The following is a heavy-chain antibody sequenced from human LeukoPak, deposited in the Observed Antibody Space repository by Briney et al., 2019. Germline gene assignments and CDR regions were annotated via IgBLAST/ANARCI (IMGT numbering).Heavy chain of an antibody. J-gene: IGHJ4*02. D-gene: IGHD4-23*01. CDR1: GGTFSSYA. V-gene: IGHV1-18*01. CDR3: ARDPHYGGNVDY. Sequence: ASVKVSCKASGGTFSSYAISWVRQAPGQGLEWMGWISAYNGNTNYAQKLQGRVTMTTDTSTSTAYMELRSLRSDDTAVYYCARDPHYGGNVDYWGQGTLVTVSS. CDR2: ISAYNGNT.